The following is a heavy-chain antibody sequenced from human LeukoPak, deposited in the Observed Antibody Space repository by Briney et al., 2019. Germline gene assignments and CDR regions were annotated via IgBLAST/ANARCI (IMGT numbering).Heavy chain of an antibody. CDR3: ARDPGGVVVPAGDWFDP. J-gene: IGHJ5*02. CDR1: GYTFTGYY. V-gene: IGHV1-2*02. D-gene: IGHD2-2*01. CDR2: INPNSGGT. Sequence: VASVKVSCKASGYTFTGYYMHWVRQAPGQGLEWMGWINPNSGGTNYAQKFQGRVTMTRDTSISTAYMELSRLRSDDTAVYYCARDPGGVVVPAGDWFDPWGQGTLVTVSS.